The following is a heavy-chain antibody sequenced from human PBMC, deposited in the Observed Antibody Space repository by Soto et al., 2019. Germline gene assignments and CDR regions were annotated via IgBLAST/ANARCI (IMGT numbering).Heavy chain of an antibody. J-gene: IGHJ5*02. CDR3: ARDSQVWFDP. CDR1: GGSIRGHY. Sequence: TLSLTCTVSGGSIRGHYWSWIRQPAGKGLEWIGRIYSSGSSDYNPSLKSRVTLSVDTSKSQISLKMRSVTAADTAVYYCARDSQVWFDPWGQGTLVTVSS. V-gene: IGHV4-4*07. CDR2: IYSSGSS.